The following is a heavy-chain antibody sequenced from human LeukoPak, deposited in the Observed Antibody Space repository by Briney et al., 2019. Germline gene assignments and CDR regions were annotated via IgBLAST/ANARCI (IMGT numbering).Heavy chain of an antibody. Sequence: GSLRLSCAASGFTFSSYWMHWVRQAPGKGLVWVSRTNEDASTTNYADSVKGRFTISRDNAKNTLYLQMNSLRAEDTAVYYCVRDLGGRSGYWGQGTLVTVSS. CDR1: GFTFSSYW. CDR2: TNEDASTT. CDR3: VRDLGGRSGY. V-gene: IGHV3-74*01. J-gene: IGHJ4*02. D-gene: IGHD1-26*01.